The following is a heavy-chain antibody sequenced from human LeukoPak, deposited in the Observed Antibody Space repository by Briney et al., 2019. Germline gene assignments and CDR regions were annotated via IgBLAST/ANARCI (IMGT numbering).Heavy chain of an antibody. Sequence: ASVKVSCKASGYTFTSYDINWVRQATGQGLEWMGWMNPNSGNTGYAQKFQGRVTMTRNTSISTAYMELSSLRSEDTAVYYCARGGDRYYDSSGYYLYNWFDPWGQGTLVTVSS. V-gene: IGHV1-8*01. CDR2: MNPNSGNT. CDR1: GYTFTSYD. J-gene: IGHJ5*02. D-gene: IGHD3-22*01. CDR3: ARGGDRYYDSSGYYLYNWFDP.